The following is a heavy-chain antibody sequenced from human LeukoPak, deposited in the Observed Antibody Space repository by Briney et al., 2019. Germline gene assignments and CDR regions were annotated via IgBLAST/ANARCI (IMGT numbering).Heavy chain of an antibody. Sequence: GGSLRLSCAVSGFTFSSYWMSWFRQAPGKGREWGANINQDGSQKFSVDSVKGRFTISRDNAKNSLSLQMNSLRVEDTAVYYCARDWFDGDYDRFDYWGQGTLVTVSS. CDR3: ARDWFDGDYDRFDY. D-gene: IGHD4-17*01. J-gene: IGHJ4*02. V-gene: IGHV3-7*03. CDR2: INQDGSQK. CDR1: GFTFSSYW.